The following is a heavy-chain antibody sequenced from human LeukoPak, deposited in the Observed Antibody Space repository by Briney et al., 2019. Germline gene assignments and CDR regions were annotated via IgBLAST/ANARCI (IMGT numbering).Heavy chain of an antibody. J-gene: IGHJ4*02. CDR1: GFTFSSYG. D-gene: IGHD3-10*01. CDR3: AKDATYYYGSGSYFDY. CDR2: ISGSGGST. Sequence: GSLRLSCAASGFTFSSYGMSWVRQAPGKGLEWVSAISGSGGSTYYADSVKGRFTISRDNSKNTLYLQMNSLRAEDTAVYYCAKDATYYYGSGSYFDYWGQGTLVTVSS. V-gene: IGHV3-23*01.